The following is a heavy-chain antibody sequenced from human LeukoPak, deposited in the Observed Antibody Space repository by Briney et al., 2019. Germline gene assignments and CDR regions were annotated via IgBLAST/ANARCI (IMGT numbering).Heavy chain of an antibody. V-gene: IGHV3-66*01. CDR2: IYSGGST. D-gene: IGHD3-22*01. CDR1: GFTVSSNY. Sequence: GGSLRLSCAASGFTVSSNYMSWVRQAPGKGLEWVSVIYSGGSTYYADSVKGRFTISRDNSKNTLYLQMNSLRAEDTAVYYCARDSHYDSSGSRYYYGMDVWGQGTTVTVSS. J-gene: IGHJ6*02. CDR3: ARDSHYDSSGSRYYYGMDV.